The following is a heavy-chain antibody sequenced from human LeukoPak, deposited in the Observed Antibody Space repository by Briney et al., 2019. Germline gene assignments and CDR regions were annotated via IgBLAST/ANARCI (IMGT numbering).Heavy chain of an antibody. J-gene: IGHJ5*02. CDR2: FDPEDGET. CDR1: GYTLTELS. Sequence: ASVTVSCKVSGYTLTELSMHWVRQAPGKGLEWMGGFDPEDGETIYAQKFQGRVTMTEDASTDTAYMELSSLRSEDTAVYYCATLRGIAVAGTNWFDPWGQXXLVTVSS. D-gene: IGHD6-19*01. V-gene: IGHV1-24*01. CDR3: ATLRGIAVAGTNWFDP.